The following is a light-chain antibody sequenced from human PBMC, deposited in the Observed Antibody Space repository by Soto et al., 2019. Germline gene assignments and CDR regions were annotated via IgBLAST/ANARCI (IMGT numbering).Light chain of an antibody. CDR2: AAS. V-gene: IGKV1-39*01. CDR1: QTINTF. J-gene: IGKJ3*01. Sequence: DIQMTQSPSSLSASVGDRVTIACRASQTINTFLNWYQQIPGKAPKLLIYAASTLQNRVPSRFSGSGSGTEFTLTVSRLQPEDFSTYYCQQGFPIPRTFGPGTKVDF. CDR3: QQGFPIPRT.